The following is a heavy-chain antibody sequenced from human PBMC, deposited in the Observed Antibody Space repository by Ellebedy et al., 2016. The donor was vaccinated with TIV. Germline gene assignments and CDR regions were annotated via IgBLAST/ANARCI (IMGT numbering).Heavy chain of an antibody. J-gene: IGHJ3*02. V-gene: IGHV5-51*01. CDR1: GYSFTSYW. Sequence: GESLKISCKGSGYSFTSYWIGWVRQMPGKGLEGMGIIYPGYSDTIYSPSFQGQVTISADKSISPAYLQWSSLKASDNAMYYCARHLSSGSYYDAFDIWGQGTMVTVSS. D-gene: IGHD3-10*01. CDR2: IYPGYSDT. CDR3: ARHLSSGSYYDAFDI.